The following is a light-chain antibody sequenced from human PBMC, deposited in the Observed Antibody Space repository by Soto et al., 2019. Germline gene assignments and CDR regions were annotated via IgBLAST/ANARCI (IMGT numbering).Light chain of an antibody. CDR1: QSVSSY. CDR2: GAS. CDR3: QQYNNRWT. J-gene: IGKJ1*01. Sequence: EIVLTQSPATLSLSPGERATLSCRASQSVSSYLAWYQQKPGQAPRLLIYGASTRATGIPARFSGSGSGTEFTLTISSLQSEDFAVYYCQQYNNRWTFGQGTKVDIK. V-gene: IGKV3-15*01.